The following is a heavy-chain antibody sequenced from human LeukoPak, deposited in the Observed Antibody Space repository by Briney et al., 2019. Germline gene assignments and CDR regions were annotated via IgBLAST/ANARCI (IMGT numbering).Heavy chain of an antibody. D-gene: IGHD1-26*01. CDR1: GGSISSYY. Sequence: SETLSLTCTVSGGSISSYYWSWIWQPPGKGVEWIGYIYYSGSTNYNRSLKSRVTISVDTSKNQFSLKLSSVTAADTAVYYCARDGVGATKWDWYFDLWGRGTLVTVSS. V-gene: IGHV4-59*01. CDR3: ARDGVGATKWDWYFDL. CDR2: IYYSGST. J-gene: IGHJ2*01.